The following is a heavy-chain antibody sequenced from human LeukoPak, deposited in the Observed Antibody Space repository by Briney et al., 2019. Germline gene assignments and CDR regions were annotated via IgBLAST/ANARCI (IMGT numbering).Heavy chain of an antibody. D-gene: IGHD3-10*01. J-gene: IGHJ4*02. CDR3: ARRHHFGFLDS. CDR2: IKQDGSEK. Sequence: PGGSLRLSCAASGVMFPSYWMTWVRQAPGKGLEWVANIKQDGSEKYYVDSVKGRFTISRDNAKNSVYQQMNSLRAEDTAVYYCARRHHFGFLDSWGQGTLVTVSS. V-gene: IGHV3-7*04. CDR1: GVMFPSYW.